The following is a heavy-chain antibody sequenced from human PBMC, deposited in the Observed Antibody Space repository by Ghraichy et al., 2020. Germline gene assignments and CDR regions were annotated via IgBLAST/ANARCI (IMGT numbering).Heavy chain of an antibody. J-gene: IGHJ6*02. CDR1: GFTFSSYV. Sequence: GGSLRLSCSASGFTFSSYVMHWVRQAPGKGLEYVSAISSDGDITYYADSVKGRVTISRDNSKNTLYLQVSSLRPEDTAVYHCAKGWCYGSGSYAMDVWGQGTTVTVSS. CDR2: ISSDGDIT. V-gene: IGHV3-64D*09. D-gene: IGHD3-10*01. CDR3: AKGWCYGSGSYAMDV.